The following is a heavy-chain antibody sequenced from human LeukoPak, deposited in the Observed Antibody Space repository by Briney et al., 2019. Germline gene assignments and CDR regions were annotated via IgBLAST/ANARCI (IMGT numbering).Heavy chain of an antibody. CDR2: INPNSGGT. CDR1: GYTFTGDY. CDR3: ARDPGGSSGFDY. Sequence: GASVKVSCKASGYTFTGDYMHWVRQAPGQGLEWMGWINPNSGGTNYAQKFQGRVTMTRDTSISTAYMELSRLRSDDTAVYYCARDPGGSSGFDYWGQGTLVTVSS. J-gene: IGHJ4*02. V-gene: IGHV1-2*02. D-gene: IGHD6-6*01.